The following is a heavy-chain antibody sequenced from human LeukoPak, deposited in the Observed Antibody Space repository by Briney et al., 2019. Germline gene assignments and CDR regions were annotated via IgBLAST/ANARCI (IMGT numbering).Heavy chain of an antibody. D-gene: IGHD1-1*01. J-gene: IGHJ6*04. CDR2: INAGNGNT. CDR3: ARTRLERLYYYYGMDV. Sequence: VSVKVSCKASGYTFTSYAMHWVRQAPGQRLEWMGWINAGNGNTKYSQKFQGRVTITRDTSASTAYMELSSLRSEDTAVYYCARTRLERLYYYYGMDVWGKGTTVTVSS. CDR1: GYTFTSYA. V-gene: IGHV1-3*01.